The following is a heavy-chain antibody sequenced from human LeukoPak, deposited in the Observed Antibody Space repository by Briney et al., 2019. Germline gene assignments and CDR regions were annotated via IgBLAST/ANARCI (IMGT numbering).Heavy chain of an antibody. CDR1: GGSFSGYY. D-gene: IGHD3-22*01. J-gene: IGHJ4*02. CDR2: IYYSGST. CDR3: ARGPTYHYDSSGYYHFDY. Sequence: SSETLSLTCAVYGGSFSGYYWSWIRQPPGKGLEWIGYIYYSGSTNYNPSLKSRVTISVDTSKNQFSLKLSSVTAADTAVYYCARGPTYHYDSSGYYHFDYWGQGTLVTVSS. V-gene: IGHV4-59*01.